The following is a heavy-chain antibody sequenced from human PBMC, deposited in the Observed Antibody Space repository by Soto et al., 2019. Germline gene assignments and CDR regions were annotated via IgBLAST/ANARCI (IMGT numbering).Heavy chain of an antibody. V-gene: IGHV3-66*01. CDR3: ATLQGSFDI. CDR2: IYSGDTT. J-gene: IGHJ3*02. CDR1: GFTVSSNY. Sequence: EVQLVESGGGLVQPGGSLRLSCAASGFTVSSNYISWVRQAPGKGLEWVSVIYSGDTTYYADSVQGRFTFSRDTSKNTLYLQMNSLRAEDTAVYYCATLQGSFDIWGQGTMVSVS. D-gene: IGHD1-1*01.